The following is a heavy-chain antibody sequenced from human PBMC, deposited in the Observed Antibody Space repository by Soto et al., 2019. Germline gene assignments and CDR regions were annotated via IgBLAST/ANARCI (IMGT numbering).Heavy chain of an antibody. CDR1: GYTFTSYY. J-gene: IGHJ4*02. CDR3: ATLGESSFDY. V-gene: IGHV1-46*01. Sequence: ASVKVSCKASGYTFTSYYMHWVRQAPGQGLEWMGIINPSGGSTSYAQKFQGRVTMTRNTSISTAYMELSSLRSEDTAVYYCATLGESSFDYWGQGTLVTVSS. CDR2: INPSGGST.